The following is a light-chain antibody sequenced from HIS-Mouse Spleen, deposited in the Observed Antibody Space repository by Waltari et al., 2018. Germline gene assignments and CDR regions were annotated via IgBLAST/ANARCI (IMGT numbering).Light chain of an antibody. J-gene: IGLJ2*01. V-gene: IGLV2-14*03. Sequence: QSALTQPASVSGSPGQSITISCTGTSSAVGVYTYVSWYHQHPGKAPKLMIYDVSNRPSGVSNRFSGSKSGNTASLTISGLQAEDEADYYCSSYTSSSTYVVFGGGTKLTVL. CDR2: DVS. CDR1: SSAVGVYTY. CDR3: SSYTSSSTYVV.